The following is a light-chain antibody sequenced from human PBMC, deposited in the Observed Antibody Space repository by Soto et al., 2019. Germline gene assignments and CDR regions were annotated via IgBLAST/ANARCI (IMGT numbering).Light chain of an antibody. CDR3: QQYGTSPQT. J-gene: IGKJ1*01. CDR2: DTS. CDR1: QSVTSNY. Sequence: IVFAQSPGTLSLSLGEGGTLSDKSSQSVTSNYLAWYQQKTRQAPGLLIYDTSTRASGVPDRFSGSGSGTEFTIIISRLEPEDFVVYYCQQYGTSPQTFGQGTKVDIK. V-gene: IGKV3-20*01.